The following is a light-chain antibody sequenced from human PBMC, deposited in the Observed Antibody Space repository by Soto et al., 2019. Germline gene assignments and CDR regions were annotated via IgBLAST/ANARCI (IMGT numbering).Light chain of an antibody. J-gene: IGKJ1*01. CDR2: WAS. V-gene: IGKV4-1*01. CDR3: QQYYSAPWT. CDR1: QTVSHSSNNKKY. Sequence: DILMTHSPASLAVSLGERATINCKSSQTVSHSSNNKKYLAWYQQKPGQPPKLLIYWASTRYSGVPDRFSGSGSGTDFTLTISSLQAEDVAVYYCQQYYSAPWTFGQGTKVDIK.